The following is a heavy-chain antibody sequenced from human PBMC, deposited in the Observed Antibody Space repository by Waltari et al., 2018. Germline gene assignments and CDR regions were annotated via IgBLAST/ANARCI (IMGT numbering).Heavy chain of an antibody. Sequence: QVQLVQSGAEVKKPGSSVKVSCKASGGTFSSYAISWVRQARGQGLEWMGGIIHTLCTANYAQEVQVRFTITADESTSTAYMELSSLRAEDTAVYYCSRGETLTGVEYGMDVWGQGTTVTVSS. D-gene: IGHD2-8*02. CDR3: SRGETLTGVEYGMDV. CDR1: GGTFSSYA. CDR2: IIHTLCTA. J-gene: IGHJ6*02. V-gene: IGHV1-69*01.